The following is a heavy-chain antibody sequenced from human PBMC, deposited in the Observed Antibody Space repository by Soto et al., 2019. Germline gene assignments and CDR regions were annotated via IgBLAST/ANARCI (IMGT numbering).Heavy chain of an antibody. V-gene: IGHV4-39*02. D-gene: IGHD6-19*01. CDR2: IDYSGTA. CDR3: AREDSYGWSGESLDV. J-gene: IGHJ6*02. CDR1: YGSISVSNVF. Sequence: PSETLSLTCTVSYGSISVSNVFWGWFLQPPGKGLEWIGNIDYSGTAYFNPSLGTRVTFPVDTSKNQFSLTLTSVTAADTAVYYCAREDSYGWSGESLDVWGQGTTVTVSS.